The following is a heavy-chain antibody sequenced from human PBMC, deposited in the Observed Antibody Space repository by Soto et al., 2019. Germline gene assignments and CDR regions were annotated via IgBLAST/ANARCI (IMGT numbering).Heavy chain of an antibody. Sequence: QITLKESGPTLVKPTQTLTLTCTSSGFSLRTSGVGVGWIRQPPGKALEWLALLYWDDDKRYSPSLKTMLSITKATSNKPVFVPMTNVDDVDTATYCCARQVLYCRGNGCQNLLDRWGQVTLVTVSS. V-gene: IGHV2-5*02. CDR1: GFSLRTSGVG. D-gene: IGHD2-15*01. CDR2: LYWDDDK. J-gene: IGHJ5*02. CDR3: ARQVLYCRGNGCQNLLDR.